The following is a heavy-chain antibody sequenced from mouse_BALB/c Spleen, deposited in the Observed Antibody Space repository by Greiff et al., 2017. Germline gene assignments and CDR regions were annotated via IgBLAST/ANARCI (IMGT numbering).Heavy chain of an antibody. V-gene: IGHV1-15*01. CDR3: TRYGTTVAYYFDY. Sequence: VQLQQSGAELVRPGASVTLSCKASGYTFTDYEMHWVKQTPVHGLEWIGAIDPETGGTAYNQKFKGKATLTADKSSSTAYMELRSLTSEDSAVYYCTRYGTTVAYYFDYWGQGTTLTVSS. J-gene: IGHJ2*01. CDR2: IDPETGGT. D-gene: IGHD1-1*01. CDR1: GYTFTDYE.